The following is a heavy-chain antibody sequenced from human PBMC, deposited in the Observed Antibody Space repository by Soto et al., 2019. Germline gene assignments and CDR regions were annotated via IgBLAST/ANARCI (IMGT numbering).Heavy chain of an antibody. CDR1: GGSFSGYY. Sequence: SETLSLTCAVYGGSFSGYYWSWIRQPPGKGLEWIGEFNHSGSTNYNPSLKSRVTISVDTSKNQFSLKLSSVTAADTAVYYCARVTTYYYGSGSYYNWFDPWGQGTLVTVSS. V-gene: IGHV4-34*01. D-gene: IGHD3-10*01. CDR3: ARVTTYYYGSGSYYNWFDP. J-gene: IGHJ5*02. CDR2: FNHSGST.